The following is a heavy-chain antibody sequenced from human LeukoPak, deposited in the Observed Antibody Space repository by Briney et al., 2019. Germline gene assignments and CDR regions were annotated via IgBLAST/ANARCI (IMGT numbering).Heavy chain of an antibody. CDR2: LRGNGDT. CDR3: AKASWVSSADAVL. V-gene: IGHV3-23*01. J-gene: IGHJ4*02. D-gene: IGHD3-16*01. Sequence: GGSQTLSCVASGFTFSSYAMSWVREAPARGLEWVSSLRGNGDTFYAESVKGRFTLSRDESRNTVYLHLNKLRVEDTAVYYCAKASWVSSADAVLWGQGTVVTVSS. CDR1: GFTFSSYA.